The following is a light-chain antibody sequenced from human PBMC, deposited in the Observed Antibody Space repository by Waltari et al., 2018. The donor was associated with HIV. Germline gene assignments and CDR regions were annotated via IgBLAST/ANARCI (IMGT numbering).Light chain of an antibody. CDR2: KTS. V-gene: IGKV1-5*03. Sequence: DIEMTQSPSTLSASIGDRVSITCRASQNVGDWLAWYQQKPGKAPRLLISKTSTLQIGVPTNFSGSRSWTHFTLTITCLRRDDFATDYCQQYSFFPVTVGQGTK. CDR1: QNVGDW. CDR3: QQYSFFPVT. J-gene: IGKJ2*01.